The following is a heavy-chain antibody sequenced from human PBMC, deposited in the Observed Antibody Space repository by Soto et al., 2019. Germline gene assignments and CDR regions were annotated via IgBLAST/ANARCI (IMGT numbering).Heavy chain of an antibody. D-gene: IGHD3-22*01. CDR1: GFTFSSYV. CDR3: ARVRDSTGYYAFDY. CDR2: IAYDGGKE. V-gene: IGHV3-30*04. J-gene: IGHJ4*01. Sequence: QVQLVESGGGVVQPGRSLRLSCAASGFTFSSYVMHWVRQAPGKGLEWVAVIAYDGGKEYYADSVKGRFTISRDSSKNTLYLEMNSLRVEDTAVYYCARVRDSTGYYAFDYWGQGTLVTVSS.